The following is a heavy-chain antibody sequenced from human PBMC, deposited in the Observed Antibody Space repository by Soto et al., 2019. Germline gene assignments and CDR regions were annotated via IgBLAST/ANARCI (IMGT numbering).Heavy chain of an antibody. CDR1: GGTFSSYA. CDR2: IIPIFGTA. J-gene: IGHJ6*02. V-gene: IGHV1-69*13. D-gene: IGHD2-15*01. CDR3: ARVGMGVVVAATDYYYYGMDV. Sequence: AVKVACKASGGTFSSYAIGWVRQAPGQGVEWMGGIIPIFGTANYAQKFQGRVTITADESTSTAYMELSSLRSEDTAVYYCARVGMGVVVAATDYYYYGMDVWGQGTTVTVSS.